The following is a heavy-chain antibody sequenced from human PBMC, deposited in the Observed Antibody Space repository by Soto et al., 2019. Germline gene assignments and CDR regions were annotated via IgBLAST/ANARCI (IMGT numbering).Heavy chain of an antibody. CDR1: GYTFINYA. D-gene: IGHD3-16*01. CDR3: ARAPRRWGNYYYGMDV. V-gene: IGHV1-3*01. Sequence: GASVKVSCKASGYTFINYAIHWVRQAPGQRLEWMGWINPGSGDTKYSQKFQGRVIINRDTSASTAYMELSTLKCEDTAVYYCARAPRRWGNYYYGMDVWGQGTTVTVSS. J-gene: IGHJ6*02. CDR2: INPGSGDT.